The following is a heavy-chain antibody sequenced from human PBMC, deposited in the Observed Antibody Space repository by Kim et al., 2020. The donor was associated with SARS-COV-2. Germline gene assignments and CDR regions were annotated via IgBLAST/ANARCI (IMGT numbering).Heavy chain of an antibody. CDR3: ARVYYDYIWGSYRRYYFDY. CDR2: INHSGST. V-gene: IGHV4-34*01. J-gene: IGHJ4*02. CDR1: GGSFSGYY. Sequence: SETLSLTCAVYGGSFSGYYWSWIRQPPGKGLEWIGEINHSGSTNYNPSLKSRVTISVDTSKNQFSLKLSSVTAADTAVYYCARVYYDYIWGSYRRYYFDYWGQGTLVTVSS. D-gene: IGHD3-16*02.